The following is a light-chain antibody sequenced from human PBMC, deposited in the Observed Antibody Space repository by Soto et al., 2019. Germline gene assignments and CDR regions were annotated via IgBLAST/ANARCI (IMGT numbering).Light chain of an antibody. V-gene: IGLV3-21*04. CDR3: QVWDSSSDHYG. CDR2: YDS. CDR1: NIGRKS. Sequence: SYELTQPPSLSVAPGKTARITCGGNNIGRKSVHWYQQKPGQAPVLVIYYDSDRPSGIPERFAGSNSGNTATLTISRVEAGDEADYYCQVWDSSSDHYGFGTGTKLTVL. J-gene: IGLJ1*01.